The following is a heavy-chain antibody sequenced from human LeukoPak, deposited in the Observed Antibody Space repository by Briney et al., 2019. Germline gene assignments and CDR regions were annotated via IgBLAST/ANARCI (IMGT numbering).Heavy chain of an antibody. J-gene: IGHJ4*02. Sequence: GGSLRLSCAASGFTFSSYSMNWVRQAPGKGLEWVSSISSSSSYIYYADSVKGRFTISRDNAKNSLYPQMNSLRAEDTAVYYCARRAVAAAGTSPDDYWGQGTLVTVSS. CDR2: ISSSSSYI. CDR1: GFTFSSYS. CDR3: ARRAVAAAGTSPDDY. D-gene: IGHD6-13*01. V-gene: IGHV3-21*01.